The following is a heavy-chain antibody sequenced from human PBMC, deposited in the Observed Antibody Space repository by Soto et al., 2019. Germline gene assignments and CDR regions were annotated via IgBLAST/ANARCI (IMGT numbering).Heavy chain of an antibody. V-gene: IGHV1-69*01. CDR3: ASSVRPDTAMANYYYYYGMDV. CDR1: GGTFSSYA. Sequence: QVQLVQSGAEVKKPGSSVKVSCKASGGTFSSYAISWVRQAPGQGLEWMGGIIPIFGTANYAQKFQGRVTITADESTSTAYMELCSLRSEDTAVYYCASSVRPDTAMANYYYYYGMDVWGQGTTVTVSS. CDR2: IIPIFGTA. J-gene: IGHJ6*02. D-gene: IGHD5-18*01.